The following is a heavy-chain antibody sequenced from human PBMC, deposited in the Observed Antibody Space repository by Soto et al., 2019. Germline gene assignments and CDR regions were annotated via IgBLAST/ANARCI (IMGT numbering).Heavy chain of an antibody. D-gene: IGHD3-10*01. CDR3: TRGPRPTSIGTGAF. V-gene: IGHV3-74*01. J-gene: IGHJ4*02. Sequence: GGTLRLSCETSGFIFSMYWMHWVRQVPGKGPQWVARITDDGSTTYYAASVEGRFTISRDNAKNALYLQMTSLRADDTAVYYCTRGPRPTSIGTGAFWGQGTLVTVSS. CDR2: ITDDGSTT. CDR1: GFIFSMYW.